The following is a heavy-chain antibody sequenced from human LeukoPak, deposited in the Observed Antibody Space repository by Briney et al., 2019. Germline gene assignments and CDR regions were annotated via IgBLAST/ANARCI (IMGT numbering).Heavy chain of an antibody. V-gene: IGHV5-51*01. D-gene: IGHD2-15*01. CDR2: IYPGDSDT. CDR1: GFRFTSYW. J-gene: IGHJ4*02. CDR3: AGSNCSGGSCYSGGFDY. Sequence: GESLKISCKGSGFRFTSYWIAWVRQMPGKGLEWMGIIYPGDSDTRYSPSFQGQVTISADKSITTAYLQWSSLKAADTAMYYCAGSNCSGGSCYSGGFDYWGQGTLVTVSS.